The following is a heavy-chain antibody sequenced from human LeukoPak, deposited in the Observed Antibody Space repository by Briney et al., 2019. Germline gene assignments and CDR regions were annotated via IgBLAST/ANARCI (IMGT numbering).Heavy chain of an antibody. Sequence: GGALRLSCAASGFTFDDYAMNWVRQVPGRGLEWVSGINWNGRITEYADSVKDRFTISRQNTKNSLYLYMNNLGGEDTALYFCARGSVQLWLRDTYYYMDVWGKGTTVTVSS. CDR1: GFTFDDYA. CDR3: ARGSVQLWLRDTYYYMDV. D-gene: IGHD5-18*01. CDR2: INWNGRIT. V-gene: IGHV3-20*04. J-gene: IGHJ6*03.